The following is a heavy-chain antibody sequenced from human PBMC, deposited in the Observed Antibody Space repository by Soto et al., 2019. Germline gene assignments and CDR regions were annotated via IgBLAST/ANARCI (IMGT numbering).Heavy chain of an antibody. CDR1: GFTFSSYG. CDR3: ARDRTYSSWYSSDFDY. J-gene: IGHJ4*02. D-gene: IGHD6-13*01. Sequence: QVQLVGSGGGVVQPGRSLRLSCAASGFTFSSYGMHWVRLAPGKGLVWVAVVWSDGSNKYYADSVKGRFTISRDNSKNTLYLQVNSLRAEDTAVYYCARDRTYSSWYSSDFDYWGQGTLVTVSS. CDR2: VWSDGSNK. V-gene: IGHV3-33*01.